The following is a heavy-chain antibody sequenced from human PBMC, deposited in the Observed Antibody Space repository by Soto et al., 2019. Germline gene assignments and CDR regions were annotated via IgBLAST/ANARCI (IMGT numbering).Heavy chain of an antibody. CDR2: ISAYNGNT. CDR3: ARSQSSRLYYYYYGLDV. V-gene: IGHV1-18*04. D-gene: IGHD6-13*01. CDR1: GYTFTSYV. Sequence: ASVKVSCKASGYTFTSYVISWVLQAPGQGLEWMGWISAYNGNTNYAQKLQGRVTMTTDTSTSTAYMELRSLRSDDTAVYYCARSQSSRLYYYYYGLDVWGQGTTVTVSS. J-gene: IGHJ6*02.